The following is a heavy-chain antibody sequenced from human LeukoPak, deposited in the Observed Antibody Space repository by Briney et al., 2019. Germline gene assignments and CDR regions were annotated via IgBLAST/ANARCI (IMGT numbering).Heavy chain of an antibody. CDR3: ARRAGYCSSTSCSDDYFYYMDV. CDR1: GGSMSGYY. CDR2: IYNIEST. D-gene: IGHD2-2*01. J-gene: IGHJ6*03. V-gene: IGHV4-59*08. Sequence: SETLSLTCTVSGGSMSGYYWSWIRQPPEKGLEWIGYIYNIESTKCNPSLKTRVTISVDMSDNQISLKLNSVTAADTAVYYCARRAGYCSSTSCSDDYFYYMDVWGKGTTVTVSS.